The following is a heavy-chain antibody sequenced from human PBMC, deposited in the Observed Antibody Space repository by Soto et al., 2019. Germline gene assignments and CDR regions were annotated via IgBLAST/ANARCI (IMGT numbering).Heavy chain of an antibody. V-gene: IGHV3-23*01. CDR1: GFTFSNFA. CDR2: ISASGRDI. CDR3: AKGKTSGWYYFDY. Sequence: EVQLLESGGDLGQPGGSLRLSCAASGFTFSNFAMSWVRQAPGRGLEWVSGISASGRDIHYADSVKDRFTVSRDNSKNTLYLQMNSLRAEDTAIYYCAKGKTSGWYYFDYWGQGALVTVSS. J-gene: IGHJ4*02. D-gene: IGHD6-19*01.